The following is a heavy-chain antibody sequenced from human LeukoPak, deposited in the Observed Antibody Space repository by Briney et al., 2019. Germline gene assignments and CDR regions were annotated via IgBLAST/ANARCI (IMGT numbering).Heavy chain of an antibody. CDR3: ARVYAGGEMATGLRFDY. J-gene: IGHJ4*02. V-gene: IGHV3-48*01. CDR2: ISSSSSTI. Sequence: PGGSLRLSCAASGITVSTNYMSWVRQAPGKGLEWVSYISSSSSTIYYADSVKGRFTISRDNAKNSLYLQMNSLRAEDTAVYYSARVYAGGEMATGLRFDYWGQGTLVTVSS. D-gene: IGHD5-24*01. CDR1: GITVSTNY.